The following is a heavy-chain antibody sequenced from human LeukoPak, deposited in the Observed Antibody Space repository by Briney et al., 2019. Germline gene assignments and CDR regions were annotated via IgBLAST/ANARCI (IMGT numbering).Heavy chain of an antibody. V-gene: IGHV3-66*01. CDR2: IYSDGRT. CDR1: GFTVSDNY. Sequence: GGSLRLSCAASGFTVSDNYMSWVRQAPGKGLEWVSAIYSDGRTYYADSVKGRFTISRDSSKNTLFLQMNILRAEDTAVYYCARDSPGFTIFGMVIPTPWGQGTLVTVSS. CDR3: ARDSPGFTIFGMVIPTP. J-gene: IGHJ5*02. D-gene: IGHD3-3*01.